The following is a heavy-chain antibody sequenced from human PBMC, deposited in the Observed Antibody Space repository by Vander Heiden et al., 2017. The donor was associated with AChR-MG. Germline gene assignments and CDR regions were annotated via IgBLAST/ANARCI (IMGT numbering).Heavy chain of an antibody. CDR3: ARSYSSGWFSGYYGMDV. J-gene: IGHJ6*02. CDR1: GGSISSYY. Sequence: QVQLQESGPGLVKPSETLSLTCTVSGGSISSYYWSWIRQPPGKGLEWIGYIYYSGSTNYNPSLKSRGTISVDTSKNQFSLKLSSVTAEDKDVYYCARSYSSGWFSGYYGMDVWGQGNTVTVSS. V-gene: IGHV4-59*01. D-gene: IGHD6-19*01. CDR2: IYYSGST.